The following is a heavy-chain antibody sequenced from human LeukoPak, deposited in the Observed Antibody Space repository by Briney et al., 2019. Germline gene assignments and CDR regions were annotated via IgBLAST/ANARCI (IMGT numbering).Heavy chain of an antibody. D-gene: IGHD3-22*01. CDR2: IYYSGST. V-gene: IGHV4-59*01. CDR1: GGSISSYY. J-gene: IGHJ5*02. Sequence: SETLSLTCTVSGGSISSYYWNWIRQPPGRGLEWIGYIYYSGSTNYNPSLKSRVTISVDASKNQFPLKVSSVTAADTAVYYCARGESSASNWFDPWGQGTLVTVSS. CDR3: ARGESSASNWFDP.